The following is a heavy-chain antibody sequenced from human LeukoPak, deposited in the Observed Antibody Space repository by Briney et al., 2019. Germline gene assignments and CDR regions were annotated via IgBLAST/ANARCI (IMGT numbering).Heavy chain of an antibody. CDR2: IYPDDSDT. J-gene: IGHJ4*02. Sequence: PGESLKISFKASGYRFTTHWIGWVRPKPGKGLGWMGIIYPDDSDTRYSPSFQGQVNISADQSSNTTYLRWSSLKASDTAIYYCARPRREVAALDYWGQGTLVTVSS. D-gene: IGHD6-6*01. CDR1: GYRFTTHW. CDR3: ARPRREVAALDY. V-gene: IGHV5-51*01.